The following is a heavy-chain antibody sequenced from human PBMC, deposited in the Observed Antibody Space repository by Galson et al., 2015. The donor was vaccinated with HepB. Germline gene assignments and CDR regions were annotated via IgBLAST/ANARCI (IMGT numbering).Heavy chain of an antibody. CDR2: IGAYNGNT. CDR3: AREVGLYCGGDCGYYLDY. CDR1: GYTFTNYG. V-gene: IGHV1-18*01. Sequence: SVKVSCKASGYTFTNYGITWVRQAPGQGLEWMGWIGAYNGNTNYAQKLQGRVTMTTDTSTSTAYMELRRLRSDDTAVYYCAREVGLYCGGDCGYYLDYWGQGTLVTVSS. J-gene: IGHJ4*02. D-gene: IGHD2-21*01.